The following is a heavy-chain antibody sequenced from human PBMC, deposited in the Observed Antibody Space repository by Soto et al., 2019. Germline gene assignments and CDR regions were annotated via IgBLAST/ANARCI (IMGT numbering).Heavy chain of an antibody. CDR2: ISDYNGNT. CDR3: ARGNIAGDY. CDR1: GYTFTSYG. J-gene: IGHJ4*02. Sequence: GSVKVSFKASGYTFTSYGISGVRQAPGQGLEWMGWISDYNGNTNYAQKFQGRVKITADESTSTAYMELSSLRSEDTAVYYCARGNIAGDYWGQGTLVTVSS. V-gene: IGHV1-18*01. D-gene: IGHD2-15*01.